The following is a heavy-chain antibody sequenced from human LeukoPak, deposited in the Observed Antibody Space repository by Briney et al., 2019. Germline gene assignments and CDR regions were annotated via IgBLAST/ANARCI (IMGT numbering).Heavy chain of an antibody. D-gene: IGHD7-27*01. Sequence: ASVKVSCKASGYTFTGYYMHWVRQAPGQGLEWMGWINPNSGGANYAQKFQGGVTMTRDTSISTAYMELSRLRSDDTAVYYCARSSGDRDYFDYWGQGTLVTVSS. CDR3: ARSSGDRDYFDY. V-gene: IGHV1-2*02. CDR1: GYTFTGYY. J-gene: IGHJ4*02. CDR2: INPNSGGA.